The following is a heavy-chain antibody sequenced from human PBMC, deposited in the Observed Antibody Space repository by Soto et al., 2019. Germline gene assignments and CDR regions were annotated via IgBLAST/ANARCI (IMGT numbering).Heavy chain of an antibody. V-gene: IGHV3-15*01. D-gene: IGHD3-16*01. CDR1: GFTFSNDW. J-gene: IGHJ4*02. CDR2: IKSKRDGGTI. Sequence: LRLSCAASGFTFSNDWMTWVRQAPGKGLEWIGRIKSKRDGGTIDDAAPVRGRYTISRDDSTNTLFLQMNNLKTEDTAIYYCTRGAPSGTFYDYWGQGTLVTVSS. CDR3: TRGAPSGTFYDY.